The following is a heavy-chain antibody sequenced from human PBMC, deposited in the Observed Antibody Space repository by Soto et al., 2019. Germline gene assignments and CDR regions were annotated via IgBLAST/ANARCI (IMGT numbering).Heavy chain of an antibody. J-gene: IGHJ6*02. D-gene: IGHD6-6*01. V-gene: IGHV3-30*18. Sequence: QVQLVESGGGVVQPGRSLRLSCAASGFTFSSYGMHWVRQAPGKGLEWVAVISYDGSNKYYADSVKGRFTISRDNSKNTLYLQMNSLRAVDTAVYYCAKESRAARPIGYYYGMDVWGQGTTVTVSS. CDR2: ISYDGSNK. CDR3: AKESRAARPIGYYYGMDV. CDR1: GFTFSSYG.